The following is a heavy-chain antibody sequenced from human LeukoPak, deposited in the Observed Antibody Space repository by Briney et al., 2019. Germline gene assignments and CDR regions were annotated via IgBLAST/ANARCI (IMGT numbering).Heavy chain of an antibody. D-gene: IGHD2-2*01. CDR3: TRRYCSSTSCYAQTEYFQH. V-gene: IGHV3-49*04. Sequence: GGSLRLSCTASGFTFGDYAMSWVRQAPGKGLEWVGFIRSKAYGGTTEYAASVKGRFTISIDDSKSIAYLQMNSLKTEDTAVYYCTRRYCSSTSCYAQTEYFQHWGQGTLVTVSS. CDR2: IRSKAYGGTT. J-gene: IGHJ1*01. CDR1: GFTFGDYA.